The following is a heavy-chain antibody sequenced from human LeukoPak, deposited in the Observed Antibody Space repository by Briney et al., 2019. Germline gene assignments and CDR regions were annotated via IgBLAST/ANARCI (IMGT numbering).Heavy chain of an antibody. J-gene: IGHJ4*02. CDR3: ARRGSGSYYLSFDY. CDR1: GGSISSDY. CDR2: MYYSGTT. D-gene: IGHD3-10*01. V-gene: IGHV4-59*08. Sequence: TASETLSLTCTVSGGSISSDYWSWVRQPPGKGLEWIGYMYYSGTTNYNPSLKSRVTISVDTSKSQFSLKLSSVTAADTAVYYCARRGSGSYYLSFDYWGQGTLVTVSS.